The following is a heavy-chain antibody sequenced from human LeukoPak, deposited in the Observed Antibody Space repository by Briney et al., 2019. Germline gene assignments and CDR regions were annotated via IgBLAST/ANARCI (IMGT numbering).Heavy chain of an antibody. CDR2: INIDERIT. J-gene: IGHJ6*02. CDR3: ARDAVDTANAV. V-gene: IGHV3-74*01. D-gene: IGHD5-18*01. Sequence: PGGSLRLSCVASGFSFSTQRMHWVRQAPGKGLVWVSYINIDERITGYADSVKGRFTISRGNGKNTLYLQMNSLRAEDTAVYYCARDAVDTANAVWGQGTTVTVSS. CDR1: GFSFSTQR.